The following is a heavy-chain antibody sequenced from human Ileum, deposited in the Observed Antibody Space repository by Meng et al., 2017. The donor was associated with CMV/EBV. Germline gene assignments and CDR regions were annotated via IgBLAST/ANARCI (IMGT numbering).Heavy chain of an antibody. V-gene: IGHV3-7*01. J-gene: IGHJ5*01. D-gene: IGHD2-2*01. CDR1: GFTFSSYW. CDR3: ARWVVVPAAANWFDS. CDR2: IKQDGGEI. Sequence: ETLSLTCAASGFTFSSYWMNWVRQAPGKGLEWVANIKQDGGEIYYVDSVKGRFTISRDNAKNSLYLQMNGLRAEDTAVYYCARWVVVPAAANWFDSWGQGTLVTVSS.